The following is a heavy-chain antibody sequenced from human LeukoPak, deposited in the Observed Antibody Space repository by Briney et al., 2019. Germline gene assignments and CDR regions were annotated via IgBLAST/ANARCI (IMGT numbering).Heavy chain of an antibody. Sequence: KPSETLSLTCTVSGGSIRSYHWSWLRQSPGKALEWIAYINSRGDTKYNPSLKSRVTISMDTPKNKFSLKVSSVTDADTALYFCARTTSNGSADYWGQGTQVTVSA. D-gene: IGHD2-8*01. CDR1: GGSIRSYH. J-gene: IGHJ4*02. CDR3: ARTTSNGSADY. V-gene: IGHV4-59*08. CDR2: INSRGDT.